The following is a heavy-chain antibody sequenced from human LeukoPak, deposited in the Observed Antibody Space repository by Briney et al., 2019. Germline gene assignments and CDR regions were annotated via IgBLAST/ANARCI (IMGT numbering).Heavy chain of an antibody. CDR1: GGSISSYY. V-gene: IGHV4-59*01. CDR3: ARSYGSGSYLGPLNFGY. Sequence: SETLPLTCTVSGGSISSYYWSWIRQPPGKGLEWIGYIYYSGSTNYNPSLKSRVTISVDTSKNQFSLKLSSVTAADTAVYYCARSYGSGSYLGPLNFGYWGQGTLVTVSS. D-gene: IGHD3-10*01. J-gene: IGHJ4*02. CDR2: IYYSGST.